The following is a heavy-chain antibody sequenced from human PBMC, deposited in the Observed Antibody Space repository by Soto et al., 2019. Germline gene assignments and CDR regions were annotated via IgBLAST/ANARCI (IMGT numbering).Heavy chain of an antibody. CDR3: ARGRAVAGTGDFDY. V-gene: IGHV4-59*01. CDR1: GGSISSYY. D-gene: IGHD6-19*01. CDR2: IYYSGST. J-gene: IGHJ4*02. Sequence: QVQLQESGPGLVKPSETLSLTCTVSGGSISSYYWSWIRQPPGKGLEWIGYIYYSGSTNYNPSLKSQVNNTVDPSKNHSSMKLSSVDAADTAVYYCARGRAVAGTGDFDYWGQGTLVTVSS.